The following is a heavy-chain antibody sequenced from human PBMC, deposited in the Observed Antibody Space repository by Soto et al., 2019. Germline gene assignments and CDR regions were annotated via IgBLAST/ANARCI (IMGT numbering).Heavy chain of an antibody. Sequence: QVQLVQSGAEVKKPGASVKVSCKASGYTFASYAISWRRQAPGQGLEWMGWISAYNGNTNYAQKLQGRVTMTTGTSTSTAYMELRSLRAEDTAVDYCARDPPPPDYWGQGTLVTVSS. V-gene: IGHV1-18*01. CDR2: ISAYNGNT. CDR1: GYTFASYA. CDR3: ARDPPPPDY. J-gene: IGHJ4*02.